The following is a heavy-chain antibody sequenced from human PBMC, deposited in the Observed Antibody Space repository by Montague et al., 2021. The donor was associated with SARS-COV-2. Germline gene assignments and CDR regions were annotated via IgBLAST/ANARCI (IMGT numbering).Heavy chain of an antibody. V-gene: IGHV3-23*01. CDR1: GFTFSQYP. Sequence: SRRLSLSASGFTFSQYPMHWVRQAPGKGLEWVSGIGARGDSTYYADSVKGRFTVSRDNSKSTLYLQMNSLRREDTAVYYCASAYILNKWYEAYWGQGTLVTVSS. D-gene: IGHD2-15*01. CDR2: IGARGDST. J-gene: IGHJ4*02. CDR3: ASAYILNKWYEAY.